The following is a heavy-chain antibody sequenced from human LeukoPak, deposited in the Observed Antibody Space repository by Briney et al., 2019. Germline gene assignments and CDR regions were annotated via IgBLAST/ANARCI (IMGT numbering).Heavy chain of an antibody. D-gene: IGHD5-12*01. V-gene: IGHV3-7*05. CDR3: VKADSGYDLLFDY. J-gene: IGHJ4*02. CDR1: GFSFSSYW. CDR2: IRQDGSEK. Sequence: PGGSLRLSCAASGFSFSSYWMSWVRQAPGKGLEWVGNIRQDGSEKYYVDSVKGRFTISRDNAKNSLYLQMNSLRAEDTAVYYCVKADSGYDLLFDYWGQGTLVTVSS.